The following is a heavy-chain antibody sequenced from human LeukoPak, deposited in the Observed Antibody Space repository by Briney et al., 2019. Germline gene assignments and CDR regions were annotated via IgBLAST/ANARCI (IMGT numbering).Heavy chain of an antibody. J-gene: IGHJ5*02. CDR1: GGSFSGYY. CDR3: ARMITRVNWFDP. Sequence: SETLSLTCAVYGGSFSGYYWSWIRQPPGKGLEWIGEINHSGSTNYNPSLKSRVTISVDTSKNQFSLKLSSVTAADTAVYYCARMITRVNWFDPWGRGTLVTVSS. CDR2: INHSGST. V-gene: IGHV4-34*01. D-gene: IGHD3-16*01.